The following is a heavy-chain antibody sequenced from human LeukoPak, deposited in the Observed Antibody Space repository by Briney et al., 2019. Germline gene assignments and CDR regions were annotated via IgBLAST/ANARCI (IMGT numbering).Heavy chain of an antibody. J-gene: IGHJ4*02. CDR2: IKEDGSEK. V-gene: IGHV3-7*01. CDR3: AQRHDY. CDR1: GFTFSSNW. Sequence: GGSLRLSCAASGFTFSSNWMSWVRQAPGKGLEWVGNIKEDGSEKYYVDSVKGRFTISRDNAKNSLYLQMNSLRVEDTAVYYCAQRHDYWGQGTLVTVSS.